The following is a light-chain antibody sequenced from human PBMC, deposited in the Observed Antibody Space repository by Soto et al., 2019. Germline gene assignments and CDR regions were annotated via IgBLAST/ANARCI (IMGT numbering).Light chain of an antibody. Sequence: QSVLTQPASVSGSPGQSITISCTGTSSDVGRYNSVSWYQLHPGKAPRLVIFDVDYRPPGVSDRFSGSKSGNTVSLTISGLQAEDEADYYCTSFTSSTTPYVFGTGTKVTVL. V-gene: IGLV2-14*03. CDR2: DVD. J-gene: IGLJ1*01. CDR3: TSFTSSTTPYV. CDR1: SSDVGRYNS.